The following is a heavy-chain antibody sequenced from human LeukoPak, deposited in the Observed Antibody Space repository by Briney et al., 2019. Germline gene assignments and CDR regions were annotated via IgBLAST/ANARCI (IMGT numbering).Heavy chain of an antibody. CDR3: ARERPGSRVLDY. CDR1: GFTFSYSY. Sequence: GGSLRLSCAASGFTFSYSYMNGVRQAPGKGLEWVSIIYSGDTTYYSDSVKGRFILSSDNSKNMLYLQMNSLRVEDTAVYYCARERPGSRVLDYWGQGTVVTVSS. D-gene: IGHD3-10*01. J-gene: IGHJ4*02. CDR2: IYSGDTT. V-gene: IGHV3-66*01.